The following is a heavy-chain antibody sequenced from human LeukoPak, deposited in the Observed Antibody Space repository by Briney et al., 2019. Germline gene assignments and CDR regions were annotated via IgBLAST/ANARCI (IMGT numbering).Heavy chain of an antibody. J-gene: IGHJ5*02. Sequence: QTLSLTCAISGDRVSSKSASWNRIRQSPSRGLEWLGRTYYRSMWYNEYAVSVKSRITINPDTSKNQFSLQLNSVTPEDTAVYYCSRDPVWGSAWGQGTVDPVSS. V-gene: IGHV6-1*01. CDR3: SRDPVWGSA. CDR2: TYYRSMWYN. CDR1: GDRVSSKSAS. D-gene: IGHD7-27*01.